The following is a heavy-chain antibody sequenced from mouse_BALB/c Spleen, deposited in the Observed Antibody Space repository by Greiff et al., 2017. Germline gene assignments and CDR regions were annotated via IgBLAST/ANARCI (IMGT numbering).Heavy chain of an antibody. CDR2: ISSGGSYT. CDR3: ARQPLRDAMDY. Sequence: EVQGVESGGDLVKPGGSLKLSCAASGFTFSSYGMSWVRQTPDKRLEWVATISSGGSYTYYPDSVKGRFTISRDNAKNTLYLQMSSLKSEDTAMYYCARQPLRDAMDYWGQGTSVTVSS. J-gene: IGHJ4*01. V-gene: IGHV5-6*01. CDR1: GFTFSSYG.